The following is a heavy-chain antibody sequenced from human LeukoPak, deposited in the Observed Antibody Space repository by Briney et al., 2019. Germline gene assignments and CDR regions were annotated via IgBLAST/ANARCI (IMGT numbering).Heavy chain of an antibody. J-gene: IGHJ4*02. CDR1: GFTFRSYW. CDR2: INQGRSVK. D-gene: IGHD6-19*01. Sequence: GGSLRLSCAASGFTFRSYWMSWVRRAPGNGLEWVANINQGRSVKFYVDSVKGRFTISRDDTNISLYVQVNSLRDEDTAVYYCARVGYGGWNLEYWGQGTLVTVSS. CDR3: ARVGYGGWNLEY. V-gene: IGHV3-7*01.